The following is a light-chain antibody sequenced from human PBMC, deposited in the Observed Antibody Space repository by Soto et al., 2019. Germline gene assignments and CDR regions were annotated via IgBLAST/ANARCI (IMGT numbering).Light chain of an antibody. CDR3: QQSYSTPTWT. CDR2: AES. V-gene: IGKV1-39*01. J-gene: IGKJ1*01. CDR1: QRIXSY. Sequence: IRMTQCPSSLSASVGDRVTIACRASQRIXSYFNWDKQKPGKAPKVLIXAESSLRSGVPSRFSGSGSGRGFTPTISSLQPEDFATYYCQQSYSTPTWTFGQGTKVDIK.